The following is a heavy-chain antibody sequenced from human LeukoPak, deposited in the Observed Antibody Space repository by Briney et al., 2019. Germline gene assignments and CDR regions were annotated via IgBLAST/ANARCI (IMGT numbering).Heavy chain of an antibody. D-gene: IGHD6-13*01. CDR3: ARGEAAAGFDY. V-gene: IGHV3-48*04. J-gene: IGHJ4*02. CDR1: GFTFSSYS. CDR2: ISSSSSTI. Sequence: GGSLRLSCAASGFTFSSYSMNWVRQAPGKGLEWVSYISSSSSTIYYADSVKGRFTISRDNAKNSLYLQMNSLRAEDTAVYYCARGEAAAGFDYWGQGTLVTVSS.